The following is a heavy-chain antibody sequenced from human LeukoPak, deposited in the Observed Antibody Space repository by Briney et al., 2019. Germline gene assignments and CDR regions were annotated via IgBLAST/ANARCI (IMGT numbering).Heavy chain of an antibody. Sequence: GGSLRLSCAASGFTFSSYSMNWGRQAPGKGLEWVSSITSGSSYIYYADSVKGRFTISRDNAKSSLFLQMNSLRAEDTAVYYCPRDDCRGDCCLFDHWGQGTLVTVSS. CDR2: ITSGSSYI. CDR1: GFTFSSYS. J-gene: IGHJ4*02. CDR3: PRDDCRGDCCLFDH. V-gene: IGHV3-21*01. D-gene: IGHD2-21*02.